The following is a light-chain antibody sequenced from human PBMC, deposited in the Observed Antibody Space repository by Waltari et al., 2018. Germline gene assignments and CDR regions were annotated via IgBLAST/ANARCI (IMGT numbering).Light chain of an antibody. CDR3: QQYEGSVVT. CDR2: GAS. CDR1: QNMTSRL. J-gene: IGKJ4*01. V-gene: IGKV3-20*01. Sequence: EIVLTQSLCTLSVSPGERVSVSCLASQNMTSRLLTWYHQKPGQAPRLLIYGASNRAPGIPDRFSGSGSGTDFTLTISRLEPEDSAVYYCQQYEGSVVTFGGGTKVEIK.